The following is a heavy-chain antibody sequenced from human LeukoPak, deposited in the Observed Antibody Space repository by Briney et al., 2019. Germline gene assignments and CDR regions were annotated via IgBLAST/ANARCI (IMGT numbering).Heavy chain of an antibody. CDR1: GFTFNNYA. J-gene: IGHJ4*02. V-gene: IGHV3-43D*03. CDR3: AKGGRVADLDF. CDR2: ISWDGGSA. D-gene: IGHD6-19*01. Sequence: PGGSLRLACAASGFTFNNYAMHWVRQAPGKGLEWVALISWDGGSAYYADSVKGRFTISRDNSKYSLFLQMNSLRREDTALYYCAKGGRVADLDFWGQGTLVTVSS.